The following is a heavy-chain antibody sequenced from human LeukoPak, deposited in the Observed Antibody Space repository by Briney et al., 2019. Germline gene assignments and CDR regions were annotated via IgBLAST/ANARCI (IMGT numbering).Heavy chain of an antibody. V-gene: IGHV3-30*02. CDR1: GFTFSSYG. CDR3: AKDQYSSSYYFDY. D-gene: IGHD6-6*01. J-gene: IGHJ4*02. CDR2: IRYDGSNK. Sequence: QPGGSLRLSCAASGFTFSSYGMHWVRQAPGKGLEWVAFIRYDGSNKYYTDSVKGRFTISRDNSKNTLYLQMNSLRAEDTAVCYCAKDQYSSSYYFDYWGQGTLVTVSS.